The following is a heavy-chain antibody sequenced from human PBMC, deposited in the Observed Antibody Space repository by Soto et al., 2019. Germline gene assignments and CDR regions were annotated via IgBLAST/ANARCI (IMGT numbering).Heavy chain of an antibody. CDR3: AKSFQFYDSSAYDY. D-gene: IGHD3-22*01. V-gene: IGHV3-23*01. Sequence: PGGSLRLSCAASGFTFSTYAMSWVRQAPGKGLEYVSSISGSGGLSYYADSVKGRFSISRDNSKTTLHLQMNSLRAEDTAVYYCAKSFQFYDSSAYDYCGQGPLVTVSS. CDR1: GFTFSTYA. CDR2: ISGSGGLS. J-gene: IGHJ4*02.